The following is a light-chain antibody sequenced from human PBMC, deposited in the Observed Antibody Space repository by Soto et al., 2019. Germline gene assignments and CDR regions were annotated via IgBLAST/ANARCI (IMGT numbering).Light chain of an antibody. V-gene: IGLV2-14*01. J-gene: IGLJ1*01. CDR3: SSYTSDNRNYV. CDR2: EVS. Sequence: QSALTQPASVSGSPGQSITISCTGSSSDVGAYTSVAWYQQHPGKASKLIIYEVSKWPSGVSRRFSGSKSGNTASLTISGLQAEDEAHYYCSSYTSDNRNYVFGTGTKLTVL. CDR1: SSDVGAYTS.